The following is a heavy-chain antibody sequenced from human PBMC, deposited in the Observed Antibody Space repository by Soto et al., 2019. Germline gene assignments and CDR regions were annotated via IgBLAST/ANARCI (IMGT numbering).Heavy chain of an antibody. CDR2: IYYSGTT. CDR3: ARSISVAMDF. CDR1: GGSISSSSYH. D-gene: IGHD6-19*01. V-gene: IGHV4-39*01. J-gene: IGHJ4*02. Sequence: SETLSLTCTVSGGSISSSSYHWGWIRQPPGKGLEWIGSIYYSGTTYYNPSLKSRVTISVDTSKDQFSLKLSSVTAADTAVYYCARSISVAMDFWGQGSLVTVSS.